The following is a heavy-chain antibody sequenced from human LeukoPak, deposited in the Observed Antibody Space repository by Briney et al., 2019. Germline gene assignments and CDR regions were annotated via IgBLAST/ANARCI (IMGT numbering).Heavy chain of an antibody. V-gene: IGHV4-59*08. CDR3: ARPYYYDSSGYYDY. D-gene: IGHD3-22*01. J-gene: IGHJ4*02. CDR2: IYYSGST. Sequence: SETLSLTCTVSGGSICSYYWSWIRQPPGKGLEWIGYIYYSGSTNYNTSLKSRVTISVDTSKNQFSLKLSSVTAADTAVYYCARPYYYDSSGYYDYWGQGTLVTVSS. CDR1: GGSICSYY.